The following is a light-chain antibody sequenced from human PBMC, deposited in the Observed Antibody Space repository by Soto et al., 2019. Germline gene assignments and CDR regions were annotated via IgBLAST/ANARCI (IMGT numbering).Light chain of an antibody. CDR1: TSNIGSNT. V-gene: IGLV1-44*01. J-gene: IGLJ2*01. CDR2: SNN. CDR3: SLWDDSLNGVV. Sequence: QSVLTQPPSASETPGQRLTISCFGSTSNIGSNTVNWYQHLPGTAPKLLIYSNNQRPSGVPGRFSGSKSGTSASLAISGLQSEDEADYYCSLWDDSLNGVVFGGGTKLTVL.